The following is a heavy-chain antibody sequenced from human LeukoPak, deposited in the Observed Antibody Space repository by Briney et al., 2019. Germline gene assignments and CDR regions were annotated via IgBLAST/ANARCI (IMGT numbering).Heavy chain of an antibody. V-gene: IGHV3-23*01. Sequence: PGGSLRLSCAASGFTFSSYGMSWVRQAPGKGLEWVSAISGSGGSTYYADSVKGRFTISRDNSKNTLYLQMNSLRAEDTAVYYCAKGGSGWYPGGYYYYYYMDVWGKGTTVTISS. CDR3: AKGGSGWYPGGYYYYYYMDV. J-gene: IGHJ6*03. D-gene: IGHD6-19*01. CDR2: ISGSGGST. CDR1: GFTFSSYG.